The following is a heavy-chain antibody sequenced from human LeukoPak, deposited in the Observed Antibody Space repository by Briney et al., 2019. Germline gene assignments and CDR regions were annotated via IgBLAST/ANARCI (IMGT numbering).Heavy chain of an antibody. CDR3: AKKGGYDWSYFDY. D-gene: IGHD5-12*01. V-gene: IGHV3-23*01. CDR2: ISGSGGST. J-gene: IGHJ4*02. Sequence: GGSLRLSCAASGFTFSGYAMSWVRQAPGKGLEWVSAISGSGGSTYYADSVKGRFTISRDNSKNTLYLQMNSLRAEDTAVYYCAKKGGYDWSYFDYWGQGTLVTVSS. CDR1: GFTFSGYA.